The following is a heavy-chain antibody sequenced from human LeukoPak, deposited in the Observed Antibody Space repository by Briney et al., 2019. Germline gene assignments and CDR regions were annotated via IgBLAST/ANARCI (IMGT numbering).Heavy chain of an antibody. CDR2: ISYDGSNK. CDR1: GFTFSSYG. CDR3: AKEAFYYGSGSYYNIRPYYFDY. V-gene: IGHV3-30*18. D-gene: IGHD3-10*01. Sequence: PGRSLRLSCAASGFTFSSYGMHWVRQAPGKGLEWVAVISYDGSNKYYADSVKGRFTISRDNSKNTLYLQMNSLRAEDTAVYYCAKEAFYYGSGSYYNIRPYYFDYWGQGTLVTVSS. J-gene: IGHJ4*02.